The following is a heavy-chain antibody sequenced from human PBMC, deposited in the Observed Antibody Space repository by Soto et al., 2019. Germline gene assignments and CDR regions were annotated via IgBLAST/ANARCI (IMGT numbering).Heavy chain of an antibody. V-gene: IGHV2-5*02. CDR1: GFSLTTNGVG. J-gene: IGHJ4*02. CDR2: IYWDDDK. Sequence: QITLKESGPTLMKPTQTLTLTCTFSGFSLTTNGVGVGWIRQPPGKALEWLVFIYWDDDKRYNPSLKSRLTITKDTSKNQVVLTMTNVDPVDTATYYCVHRRGEYGNWNSGDSDYWGQGTLFTVSS. D-gene: IGHD1-1*01. CDR3: VHRRGEYGNWNSGDSDY.